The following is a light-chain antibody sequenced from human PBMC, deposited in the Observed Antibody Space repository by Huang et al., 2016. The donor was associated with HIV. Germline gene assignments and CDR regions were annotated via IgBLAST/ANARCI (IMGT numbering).Light chain of an antibody. Sequence: EIVLPQSQATLSLSPGERATLSCRASQSVRSYLAWYQQKPGQAPRLLIHDATNRATGIPARFSGSGSGTDFTLTISSLEPEDFAVYYCQQRSNWVLTFGGGTKVDIK. CDR1: QSVRSY. V-gene: IGKV3-11*01. J-gene: IGKJ4*01. CDR3: QQRSNWVLT. CDR2: DAT.